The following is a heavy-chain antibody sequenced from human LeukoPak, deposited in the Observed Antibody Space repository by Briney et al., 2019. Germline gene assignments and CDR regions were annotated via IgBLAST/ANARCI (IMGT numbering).Heavy chain of an antibody. CDR1: VYTFSSYG. CDR3: ARDQGIYNHRIIDS. J-gene: IGHJ4*02. V-gene: IGHV1-18*01. Sequence: ASVKVSCKASVYTFSSYGISWVRQAPGQGLEWMGSISAYNGNTNFAQEFQGRVTMTTDTSTSTASMELRSLRSDDTAVYYCARDQGIYNHRIIDSWGQGTLVTVSS. CDR2: ISAYNGNT. D-gene: IGHD5-12*01.